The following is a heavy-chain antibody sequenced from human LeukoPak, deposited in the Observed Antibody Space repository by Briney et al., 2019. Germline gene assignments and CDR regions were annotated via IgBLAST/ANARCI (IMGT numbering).Heavy chain of an antibody. CDR3: ARGQVPAARGYNWFDP. Sequence: SETLSLTCAVYGWSFNDYYWNWIRQPPGKGLEWIGEINARGDTNYNPSLKSRVTISVDTSKKQFSLRLTSMIAADTALYYCARGQVPAARGYNWFDPWVQGTLVTVSS. V-gene: IGHV4-34*01. CDR1: GWSFNDYY. J-gene: IGHJ5*02. CDR2: INARGDT. D-gene: IGHD2-2*01.